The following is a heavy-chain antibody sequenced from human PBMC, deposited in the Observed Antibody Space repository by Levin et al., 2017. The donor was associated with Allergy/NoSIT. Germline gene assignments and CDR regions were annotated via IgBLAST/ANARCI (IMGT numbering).Heavy chain of an antibody. J-gene: IGHJ4*02. D-gene: IGHD3-10*01. V-gene: IGHV4-61*02. Sequence: SETLSLTCTVSGGSISSGSYYWSWIRQPAGKGLEWIGRIYTSGSTNYNPSLKSRVTISVDTSKNQFSLKLSSVTAADTAVYYCARYYYGSGTVDYWGQGTLVTVSS. CDR2: IYTSGST. CDR1: GGSISSGSYY. CDR3: ARYYYGSGTVDY.